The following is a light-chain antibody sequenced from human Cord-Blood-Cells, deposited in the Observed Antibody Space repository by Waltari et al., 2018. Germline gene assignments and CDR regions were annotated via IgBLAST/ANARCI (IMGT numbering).Light chain of an antibody. CDR2: DAS. CDR1: QSISSW. Sequence: DIQMTQSPSTLSASVGDRATITCRASQSISSWLAWYQQKPGKAPKLLIYDASSFESGVPSRFSGSGSGTEFTLTISSLQPDDFATYYCQQYNSYSYTFGQGTKLEIK. CDR3: QQYNSYSYT. V-gene: IGKV1-5*01. J-gene: IGKJ2*01.